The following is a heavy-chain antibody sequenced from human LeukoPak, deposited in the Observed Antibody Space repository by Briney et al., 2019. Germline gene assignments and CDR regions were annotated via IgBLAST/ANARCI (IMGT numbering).Heavy chain of an antibody. V-gene: IGHV3-73*01. CDR2: IRSKANSYAT. Sequence: GGSLKLSCAASGFTFSDSAMHWVRQASGKGLEWVGRIRSKANSYATAYAASVKGRFTISRDDSKNTAYLQMNSLKTEDTAVYYCSRQQQFVPGDTWGQGTLVTVSS. CDR1: GFTFSDSA. J-gene: IGHJ4*02. CDR3: SRQQQFVPGDT. D-gene: IGHD2-21*01.